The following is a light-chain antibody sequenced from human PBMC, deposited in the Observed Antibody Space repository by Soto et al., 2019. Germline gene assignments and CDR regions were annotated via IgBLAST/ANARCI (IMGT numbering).Light chain of an antibody. V-gene: IGLV1-51*01. CDR2: TNN. CDR3: GTWDISLSGVL. J-gene: IGLJ2*01. Sequence: QSVLTQPPSVSAAPGEKVTITCSGTYSHIGNNFVSWYQQVPGTSPKLLIYTNNKRPSAIADRFSGSKSGTSATLGISGLQTGDEADYYCGTWDISLSGVLFGGGTKVTVL. CDR1: YSHIGNNF.